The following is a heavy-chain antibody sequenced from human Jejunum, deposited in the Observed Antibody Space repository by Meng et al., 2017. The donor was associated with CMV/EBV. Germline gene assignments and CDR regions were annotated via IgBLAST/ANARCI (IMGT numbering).Heavy chain of an antibody. V-gene: IGHV4-59*01. Sequence: YIRTYWWSWIRQSPGKGLEWIGYIHHSGTTNHNPSLRSRVIMSVDTSNNQFSLKLTSVTAADTAVYYCARDSYHYGSSTYNWFDPWGQGILVTVSS. D-gene: IGHD3-10*01. CDR3: ARDSYHYGSSTYNWFDP. CDR1: YIRTYW. CDR2: IHHSGTT. J-gene: IGHJ5*02.